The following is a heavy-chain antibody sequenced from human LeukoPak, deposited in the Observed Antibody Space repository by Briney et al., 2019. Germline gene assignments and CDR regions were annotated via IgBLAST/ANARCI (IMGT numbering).Heavy chain of an antibody. CDR3: AREEIRTGWASWDYFDY. CDR1: VGSFSGYY. CDR2: INHSGST. V-gene: IGHV4-34*01. Sequence: PSETLSLTCAVYVGSFSGYYWSWIRQPPGKGLEWIGEINHSGSTNYNPSLKSRVTISVDTSKNQFSLKLSSVTAADTAVYYCAREEIRTGWASWDYFDYWGQGTLVTVSS. J-gene: IGHJ4*02. D-gene: IGHD2-8*02.